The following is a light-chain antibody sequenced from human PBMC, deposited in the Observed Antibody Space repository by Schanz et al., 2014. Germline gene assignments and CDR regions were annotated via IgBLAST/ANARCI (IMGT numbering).Light chain of an antibody. Sequence: EIVLTQSPATLSLSPGERATLSCRAGQSVSSSLAWYQHKPGQAPRLLIYGASSRATGIPDRFTGSGSGADFTLTISRLEPEDFAVYYCQHYSMSPLFGQGTKVEIK. V-gene: IGKV3-20*01. J-gene: IGKJ1*01. CDR3: QHYSMSPL. CDR1: QSVSSS. CDR2: GAS.